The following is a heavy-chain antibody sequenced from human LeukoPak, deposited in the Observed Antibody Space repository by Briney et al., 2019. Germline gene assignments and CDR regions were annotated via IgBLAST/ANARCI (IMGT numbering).Heavy chain of an antibody. CDR2: ISGSGGST. V-gene: IGHV3-23*01. J-gene: IGHJ4*02. Sequence: GGSLRLSCAASGFTFSSYAMSWVRQAPGKGLEWVSAISGSGGSTYYADSVKGRFTISRDNSKNTLYLQMNSLRAEDTAVYYCAKVGHGYSSIPLLDYWGQGTLVPVSS. CDR1: GFTFSSYA. CDR3: AKVGHGYSSIPLLDY. D-gene: IGHD6-13*01.